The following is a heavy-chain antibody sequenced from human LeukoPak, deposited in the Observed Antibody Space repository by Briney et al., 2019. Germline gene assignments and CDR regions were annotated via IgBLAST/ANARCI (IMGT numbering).Heavy chain of an antibody. V-gene: IGHV6-1*01. CDR3: ARTIGGAGTVGGFYY. CDR2: TYYRSKWYY. CDR1: GDSVSSDSAA. D-gene: IGHD6-19*01. J-gene: IGHJ4*02. Sequence: SQTLSLTCAISGDSVSSDSAAWNWIRQSPSRGLEWLGRTYYRSKWYYDYAASVNSRVTISPDTSKNQCSLQLNSVTPEDTAVYYCARTIGGAGTVGGFYYWGQGTLVTVSS.